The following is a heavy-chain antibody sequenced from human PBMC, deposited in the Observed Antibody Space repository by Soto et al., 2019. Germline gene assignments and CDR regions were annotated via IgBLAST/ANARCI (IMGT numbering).Heavy chain of an antibody. J-gene: IGHJ4*02. CDR1: GDTFNFYS. Sequence: QVQLVQSGAEVKSAGSSVKVSCKASGDTFNFYSINWVRQAPGLGLEWVGRVNPILSMSNYAQRFQGRVTMTADKTTGEAYVELRRMISEDTSSCCCPSSYGSGYLASDSWGRVALVTVSS. V-gene: IGHV1-69*02. CDR3: PSSYGSGYLASDS. CDR2: VNPILSMS. D-gene: IGHD5-18*01.